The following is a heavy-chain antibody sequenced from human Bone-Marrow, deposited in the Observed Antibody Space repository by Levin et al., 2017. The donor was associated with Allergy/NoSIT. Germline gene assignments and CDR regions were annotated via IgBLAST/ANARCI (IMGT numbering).Heavy chain of an antibody. D-gene: IGHD6-13*01. V-gene: IGHV3-33*01. CDR2: IWYDGSNK. J-gene: IGHJ6*02. CDR3: ARFYSNYGMDV. CDR1: GFTFSSYG. Sequence: LSLTCAASGFTFSSYGMHWVRQAPGKGLEWVAVIWYDGSNKYYADSVKGRFTISRDNSKNTLYLQMNSLRAEDTAVYYCARFYSNYGMDVWGQGTTVTVSS.